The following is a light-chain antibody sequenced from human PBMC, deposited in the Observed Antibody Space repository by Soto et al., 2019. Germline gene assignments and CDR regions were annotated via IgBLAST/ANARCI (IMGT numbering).Light chain of an antibody. CDR1: QGISSY. Sequence: IQLPQSPSSLSASVGDRVTITCRASQGISSYLAWYQQKPGKAPKLLIYAASTLQSGVPSRFSGSGSGTEFTLTISSLQPDDFATYYCQQYNSYMITFGQGTRLEIK. V-gene: IGKV1-9*01. J-gene: IGKJ5*01. CDR2: AAS. CDR3: QQYNSYMIT.